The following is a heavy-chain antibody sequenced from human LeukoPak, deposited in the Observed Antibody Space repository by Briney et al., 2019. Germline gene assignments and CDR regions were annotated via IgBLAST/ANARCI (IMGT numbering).Heavy chain of an antibody. CDR2: IYYSGST. CDR3: ARAPYYYGSGRLYYFDY. J-gene: IGHJ4*02. V-gene: IGHV4-59*01. D-gene: IGHD3-10*01. Sequence: SETLSLTCTVSGGSISSYYWSWIRQPPGKGLEWIGYIYYSGSTNYNPSLKSRVTISVDTSKNQFSLKLSSVTAADTAVYYCARAPYYYGSGRLYYFDYWGQGTLVTVSS. CDR1: GGSISSYY.